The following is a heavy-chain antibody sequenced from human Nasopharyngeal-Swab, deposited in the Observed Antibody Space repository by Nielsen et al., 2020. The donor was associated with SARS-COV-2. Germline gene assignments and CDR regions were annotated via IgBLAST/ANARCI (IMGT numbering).Heavy chain of an antibody. V-gene: IGHV3-73*01. Sequence: GESLKISCAASGFTFISYAIHWVRQASGKGLEWVGRIRSKGNNYATAYAASVKSRFTIFSDDPTNTAYLQMNSLKTEDTAVYYCTRCGGGCYSGRDYWGQGTLVTVSS. CDR3: TRCGGGCYSGRDY. J-gene: IGHJ4*02. CDR2: IRSKGNNYAT. D-gene: IGHD2-15*01. CDR1: GFTFISYA.